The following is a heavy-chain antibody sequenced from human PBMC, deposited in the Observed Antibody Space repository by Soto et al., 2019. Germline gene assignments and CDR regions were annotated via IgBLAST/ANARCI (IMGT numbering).Heavy chain of an antibody. Sequence: ASVKVSCKASGGTFSSYAISWVRQAPGQGLEWMGGIIPIFGTANYAQKFQGRVTITADESTSTAYMELSSLRSEDTAVYYCASLAYCGGDCSPRDYYYYGMDVWGQGTTVTVSS. D-gene: IGHD2-21*02. J-gene: IGHJ6*02. CDR1: GGTFSSYA. CDR3: ASLAYCGGDCSPRDYYYYGMDV. V-gene: IGHV1-69*13. CDR2: IIPIFGTA.